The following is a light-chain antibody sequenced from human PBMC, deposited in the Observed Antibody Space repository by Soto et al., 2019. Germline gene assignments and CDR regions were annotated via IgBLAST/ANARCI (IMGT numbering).Light chain of an antibody. Sequence: IHTPATPSVSPRERASLSCRASQNLRSSLAWYQQKPGQAPRLLIYGASTRATGIPARFSGSGSGTEFTLTISSLQSEDFAVYFCQQYNIWPQTFGQGTKVDI. CDR1: QNLRSS. CDR3: QQYNIWPQT. V-gene: IGKV3-15*01. J-gene: IGKJ1*01. CDR2: GAS.